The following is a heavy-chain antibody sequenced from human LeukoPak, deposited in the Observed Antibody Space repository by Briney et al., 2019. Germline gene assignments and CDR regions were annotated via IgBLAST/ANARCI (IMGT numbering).Heavy chain of an antibody. CDR1: GFTFSDYY. D-gene: IGHD2-2*01. CDR3: VRGGYCTATSCYEALKLDY. V-gene: IGHV3-11*01. Sequence: GGSLRLFCAASGFTFSDYYMSWIRQAPGKGLEWVSYISSSGATIHYADSVKGRFTISRDNAKNSLYLQMNSLGDDDTAVYYCVRGGYCTATSCYEALKLDYWGQGSLVTVSS. CDR2: ISSSGATI. J-gene: IGHJ4*02.